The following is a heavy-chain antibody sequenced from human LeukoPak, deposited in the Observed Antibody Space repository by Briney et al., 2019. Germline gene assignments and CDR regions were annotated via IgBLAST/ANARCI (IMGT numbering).Heavy chain of an antibody. CDR1: GDSISSGSYY. CDR3: ARHNWNDVYWFDP. CDR2: IFYSGST. Sequence: SETLSLTCTVSGDSISSGSYYWGWIRQPPGKGLEWIGSIFYSGSTFYNPSLKSRVTISVDTSKNQFSLKLSSVTAADTAVYYCARHNWNDVYWFDPWGQGTLVTVSS. D-gene: IGHD1-1*01. V-gene: IGHV4-39*01. J-gene: IGHJ5*02.